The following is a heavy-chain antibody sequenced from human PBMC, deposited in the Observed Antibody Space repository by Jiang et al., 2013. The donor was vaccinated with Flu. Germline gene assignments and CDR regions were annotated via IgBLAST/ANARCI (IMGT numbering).Heavy chain of an antibody. D-gene: IGHD3-16*01. V-gene: IGHV3-30*02. CDR2: TQHDGSNI. CDR1: SSYG. J-gene: IGHJ4*02. Sequence: SSYGIRWVRQAPGKGLEWVTFTQHDGSNIYYADSVKGRFIISRDTSENTLNLQMSSLRAEDTAVYYCAKDSSNWAFDYWGQGALVTVSS. CDR3: AKDSSNWAFDY.